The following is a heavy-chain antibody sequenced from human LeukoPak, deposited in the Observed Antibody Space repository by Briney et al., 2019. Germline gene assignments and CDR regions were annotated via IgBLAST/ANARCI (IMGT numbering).Heavy chain of an antibody. V-gene: IGHV1-2*02. D-gene: IGHD1-1*01. Sequence: SVKVSCKASGYTFTAYYMHWVRQAPGQGLEWMGWINPNSGGTNYAQKFQGRVTMTRDTSISTAYMELSRLRSDDTAVYYCAKVQLEQDYYFDYWGQGTLVTVSS. CDR3: AKVQLEQDYYFDY. CDR1: GYTFTAYY. CDR2: INPNSGGT. J-gene: IGHJ4*02.